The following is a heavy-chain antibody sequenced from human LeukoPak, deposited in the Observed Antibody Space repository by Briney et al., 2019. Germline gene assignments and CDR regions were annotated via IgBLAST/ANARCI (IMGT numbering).Heavy chain of an antibody. Sequence: SETLSLTCTVSGGSISSSSYYWGWIRQPPGKGLEWIGSIYYSGSTYYNPSLKSRVTISVDTSKNQFSLKLSSVTAADTAVYYCARVSDRRIRSCLDYWGQGTLVTVSS. CDR3: ARVSDRRIRSCLDY. CDR2: IYYSGST. D-gene: IGHD2-15*01. J-gene: IGHJ4*02. CDR1: GGSISSSSYY. V-gene: IGHV4-39*07.